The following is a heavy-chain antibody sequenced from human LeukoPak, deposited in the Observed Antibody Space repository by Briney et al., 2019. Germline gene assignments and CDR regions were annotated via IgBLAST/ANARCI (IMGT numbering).Heavy chain of an antibody. CDR1: GLIFSDSA. J-gene: IGHJ4*02. CDR2: ISRSGRYT. Sequence: GGSLTLSCAASGLIFSDSAMRWVRQAPGKGLEWVSTISRSGRYTYYADSVKGRFTISRDKSKNTLYMVMNSLRDEDTAVYYCAKDDCTNGICYKNWGQGTLVTVSS. V-gene: IGHV3-23*01. D-gene: IGHD2-8*01. CDR3: AKDDCTNGICYKN.